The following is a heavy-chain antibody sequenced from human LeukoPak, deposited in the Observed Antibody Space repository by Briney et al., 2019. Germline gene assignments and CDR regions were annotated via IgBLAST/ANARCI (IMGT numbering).Heavy chain of an antibody. CDR2: IKSKRDGETT. Sequence: GGSLRLSCAGSGFSFQYAWMTWVRQAPGKGLEWVGRIKSKRDGETTDYAALVESRFSISRDDSKNTVYLQMNSLRTEDTAVYYCTRPYGSYYYYGMDVWGQGTTVTVSS. CDR1: GFSFQYAW. CDR3: TRPYGSYYYYGMDV. D-gene: IGHD4-17*01. J-gene: IGHJ6*02. V-gene: IGHV3-15*01.